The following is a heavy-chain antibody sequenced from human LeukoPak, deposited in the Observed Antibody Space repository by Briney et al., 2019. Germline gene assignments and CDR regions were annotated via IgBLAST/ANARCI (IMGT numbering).Heavy chain of an antibody. Sequence: SVKVSCKASGGTFSSYAISWVRQAPGQGLEWMGRIIPIFGTANYAQKFQGRVTITTDESTSTAYMELSSLRSEDTAVYYCARGGYSYGTSLDYWGQGTLVTVSS. CDR3: ARGGYSYGTSLDY. CDR2: IIPIFGTA. J-gene: IGHJ4*02. CDR1: GGTFSSYA. D-gene: IGHD5-18*01. V-gene: IGHV1-69*05.